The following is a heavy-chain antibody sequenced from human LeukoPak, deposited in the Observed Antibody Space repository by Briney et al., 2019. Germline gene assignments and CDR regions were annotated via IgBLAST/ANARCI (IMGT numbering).Heavy chain of an antibody. Sequence: SETLSLTCIVSGGSISPYYWSWIRQPPGKGLEWIGYVDYRGTTNYSPSLKSRVTISVDTSKNQFSLRLSSVTAADTAVYYCARSPDSSDYYYYFDYWGQGTLVTVSS. D-gene: IGHD3-22*01. CDR2: VDYRGTT. CDR3: ARSPDSSDYYYYFDY. J-gene: IGHJ4*02. CDR1: GGSISPYY. V-gene: IGHV4-59*08.